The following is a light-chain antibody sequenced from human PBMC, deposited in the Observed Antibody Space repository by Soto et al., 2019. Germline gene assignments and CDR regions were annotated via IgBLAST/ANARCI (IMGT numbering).Light chain of an antibody. V-gene: IGKV3-11*01. CDR2: GAS. Sequence: EVVLTQSPATLSLSPGERATLSCRASENVRTFVDWYQQKPGQAPRLLIYGASNRATGIPARFSGSGSGTEFTLTISDLEPEDFAVYYCKQHSHWPPWTFGQGTRVEIQ. J-gene: IGKJ1*01. CDR3: KQHSHWPPWT. CDR1: ENVRTF.